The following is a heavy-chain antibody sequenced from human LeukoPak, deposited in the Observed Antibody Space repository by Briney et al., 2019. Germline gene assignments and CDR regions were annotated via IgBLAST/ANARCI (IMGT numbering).Heavy chain of an antibody. CDR1: GFTLDDYG. J-gene: IGHJ4*02. V-gene: IGHV3-20*04. D-gene: IGHD3-3*01. Sequence: GXXLRLSCAASGFTLDDYGMSWVRHAPGKGLEWVSGINWNGGSTVYADSVKGRFTISRDKAKNSLYLQMNSLRAEDTALYYCARDRFLEWLLPFDYWGQGTLVTVSS. CDR2: INWNGGST. CDR3: ARDRFLEWLLPFDY.